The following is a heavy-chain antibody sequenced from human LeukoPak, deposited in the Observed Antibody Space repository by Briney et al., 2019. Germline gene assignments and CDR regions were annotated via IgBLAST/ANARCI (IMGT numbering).Heavy chain of an antibody. Sequence: SETLSLTCAVSGYSISRGYSWAWVRQPPGKGLEWIGSSHHSGSTFYNPSLKSRVTISADRSKNQFSLRLSSVTAADTAVYSCARFDYVWETHGMDAFDIWGQGTMVTVSS. CDR1: GYSISRGYS. CDR3: ARFDYVWETHGMDAFDI. J-gene: IGHJ3*02. V-gene: IGHV4-38-2*01. CDR2: SHHSGST. D-gene: IGHD3-16*01.